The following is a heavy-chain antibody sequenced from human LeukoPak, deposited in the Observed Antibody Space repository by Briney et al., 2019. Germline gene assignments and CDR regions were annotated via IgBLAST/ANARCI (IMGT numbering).Heavy chain of an antibody. CDR3: AKRWDGSGSYFFDY. D-gene: IGHD3-10*01. J-gene: IGHJ4*02. Sequence: GGSLRLSCAAYGFTFSSYVMSWARQAPGKGLEWVSAISGSGGSTYYADSVRGRFTISRDNSKNTLYLQMNSLRAEDTAVYYCAKRWDGSGSYFFDYGGQGTLVTVSS. V-gene: IGHV3-23*01. CDR2: ISGSGGST. CDR1: GFTFSSYV.